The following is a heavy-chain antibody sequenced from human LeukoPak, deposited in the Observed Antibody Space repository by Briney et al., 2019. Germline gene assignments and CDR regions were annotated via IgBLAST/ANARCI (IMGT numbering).Heavy chain of an antibody. J-gene: IGHJ4*02. CDR2: ISSSSSYI. CDR3: ARDLRYYYGSGSYRDY. D-gene: IGHD3-10*01. CDR1: GFTFSSYS. V-gene: IGHV3-21*01. Sequence: GSLRLSCAASGFTFSSYSMNWVRQAPGKGLEWVSSISSSSSYIYYADSVKGRFTISRDNAKNSLYLQMNSLRAEDTAVYYCARDLRYYYGSGSYRDYWGQGTLVTVSS.